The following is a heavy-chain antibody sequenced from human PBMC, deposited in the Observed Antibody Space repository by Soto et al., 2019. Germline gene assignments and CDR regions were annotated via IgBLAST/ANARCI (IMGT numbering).Heavy chain of an antibody. CDR3: ARAKWDSTPTSKKGFDY. V-gene: IGHV1-69*02. CDR2: IIPILGIA. CDR1: GGTFSSYT. D-gene: IGHD1-26*01. Sequence: QVQLVQSGAEVKKPGSSVKVSCKASGGTFSSYTISWVRQAPGQGLEWMGRIIPILGIANYAQKFQGRVTSTADKSTSTAYMELSSLRSEDTAVYCCARAKWDSTPTSKKGFDYWGQGTLVTVSS. J-gene: IGHJ4*02.